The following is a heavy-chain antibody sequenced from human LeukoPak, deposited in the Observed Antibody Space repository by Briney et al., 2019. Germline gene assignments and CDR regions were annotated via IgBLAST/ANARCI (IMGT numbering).Heavy chain of an antibody. CDR2: FDPEDGET. CDR3: ATGPIAAAGNYYYYGMDV. J-gene: IGHJ6*02. V-gene: IGHV1-24*01. CDR1: GYTLTELS. D-gene: IGHD6-13*01. Sequence: ASVKVSCKVSGYTLTELSMHWVRQAPGKGLEWMGGFDPEDGETIYVQKFQGRVTMTEDTSTDTAYMELSSLRSEDTAVYYCATGPIAAAGNYYYYGMDVWGQGTTVTVSS.